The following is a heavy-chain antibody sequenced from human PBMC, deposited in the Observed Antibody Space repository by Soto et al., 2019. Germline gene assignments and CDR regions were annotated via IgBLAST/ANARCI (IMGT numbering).Heavy chain of an antibody. Sequence: LTCTVSGGSIRSGGYYWSWVRQNPRRGLEWIGNIYYSGNTYYNPSLKSRLTISVDTSKNQFSLNLSSVTAADTAVYYCARDRLMATAGTARHYFGLDVWGQGTTVTVSS. CDR3: ARDRLMATAGTARHYFGLDV. CDR2: IYYSGNT. J-gene: IGHJ6*02. V-gene: IGHV4-31*03. D-gene: IGHD5-18*01. CDR1: GGSIRSGGYY.